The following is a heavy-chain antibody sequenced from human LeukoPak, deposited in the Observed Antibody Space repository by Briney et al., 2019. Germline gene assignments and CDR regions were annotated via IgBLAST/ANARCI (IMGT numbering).Heavy chain of an antibody. V-gene: IGHV3-21*01. D-gene: IGHD6-13*01. J-gene: IGHJ4*02. Sequence: GGPLRLSCAASGFTFSSYSMNWVRQAPGKGLEWVSSISSSSSYIYYADSVKGRFTISRDNAKNSLYLQMNSLRAEDTAVYYCARDLMGGPIAAAGIDYWGQGTLVTVSS. CDR2: ISSSSSYI. CDR1: GFTFSSYS. CDR3: ARDLMGGPIAAAGIDY.